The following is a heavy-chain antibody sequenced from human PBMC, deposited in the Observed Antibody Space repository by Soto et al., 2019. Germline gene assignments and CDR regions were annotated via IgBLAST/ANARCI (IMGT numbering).Heavy chain of an antibody. CDR2: IYYDGTT. CDR1: GGSVSSNSHY. CDR3: ARANIGVVQVAPWYYYGMGV. V-gene: IGHV4-61*01. Sequence: LSLTCTVSGGSVSSNSHYWTWIRQPPGKGLEWIAYIYYDGTTSYNPSLASRVTISIDASKSQVSLRLRSVTAADTAVYYCARANIGVVQVAPWYYYGMGVWGQGTTVTVSS. J-gene: IGHJ6*02. D-gene: IGHD2-2*01.